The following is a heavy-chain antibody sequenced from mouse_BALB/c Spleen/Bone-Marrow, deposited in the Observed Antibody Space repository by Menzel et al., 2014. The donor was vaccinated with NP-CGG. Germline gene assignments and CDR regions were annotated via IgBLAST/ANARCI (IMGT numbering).Heavy chain of an antibody. CDR3: TRARPGGFAY. J-gene: IGHJ3*01. V-gene: IGHV1S81*02. Sequence: QVQLQQSGAELVKPGASVKLSCKASGYTFTNYYMYWVKQRPGQVLEWIGEINPSNGGPNFNEKFKSKATLTVDKSSSTAYMQLSSLTSEDSAVYYCTRARPGGFAYWGQGTLVTVSA. CDR2: INPSNGGP. CDR1: GYTFTNYY. D-gene: IGHD4-1*01.